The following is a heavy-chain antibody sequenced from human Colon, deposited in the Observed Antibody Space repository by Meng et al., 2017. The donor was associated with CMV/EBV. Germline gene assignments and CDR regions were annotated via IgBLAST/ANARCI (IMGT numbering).Heavy chain of an antibody. CDR1: GVSVTSGAYH. CDR2: IYDTGIT. Sequence: QVPLQEAGPGLVKPSATLSLTCIVSGVSVTSGAYHWGWIRQSPGKGLEWIGYIYDTGITIYNPSLKSRVTIFLETSKNQFSLNLNSMTTADTAVYYCAKSRSSTPGIVDDWGQGTLVTVSS. CDR3: AKSRSSTPGIVDD. J-gene: IGHJ4*02. V-gene: IGHV4-61*08. D-gene: IGHD2/OR15-2a*01.